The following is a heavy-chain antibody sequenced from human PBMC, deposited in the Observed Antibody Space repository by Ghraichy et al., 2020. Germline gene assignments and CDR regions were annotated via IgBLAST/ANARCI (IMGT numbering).Heavy chain of an antibody. D-gene: IGHD2-2*01. V-gene: IGHV3-11*01. CDR1: GFTFSDYY. J-gene: IGHJ6*03. CDR2: ISSSGSSI. Sequence: LSLTCAASGFTFSDYYMSWIRQAPGKGLEWVSYISSSGSSIYYADSVKGRFTISRDNAKNSLYLQMNSLRAEDTAVYYCARVGNQLLSYYYYYYMDVWGKGTTVTVSS. CDR3: ARVGNQLLSYYYYYYMDV.